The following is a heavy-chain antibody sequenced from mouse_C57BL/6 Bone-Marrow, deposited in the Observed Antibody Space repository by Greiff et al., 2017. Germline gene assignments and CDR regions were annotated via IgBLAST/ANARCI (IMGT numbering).Heavy chain of an antibody. CDR3: ARLLAY. J-gene: IGHJ3*01. Sequence: VQLQESGPGLVQPSQSLSITCTVSGFSLTSYGVYWVRQSPGKGLEWLGVIWSGGSTDYNAAFISRLSISKDNSKSQVFFKMNSLQADDTAIYYCARLLAYWGQGTLVTVSA. V-gene: IGHV2-2*01. CDR1: GFSLTSYG. CDR2: IWSGGST. D-gene: IGHD2-1*01.